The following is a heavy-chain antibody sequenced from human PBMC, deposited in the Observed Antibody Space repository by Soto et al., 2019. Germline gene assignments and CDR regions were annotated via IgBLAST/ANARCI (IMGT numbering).Heavy chain of an antibody. CDR1: GGTFSSYA. D-gene: IGHD5-18*01. V-gene: IGHV1-69*13. J-gene: IGHJ4*02. Sequence: SVKVSCKASGGTFSSYAISWVRQAPGQGLEWMGGIIPIFGTANYAQKFQGRVTITADESTSTAYMELSSLRSEDTAVYYCARDPVDTAMVRVFDYWGQGTLVTVSS. CDR3: ARDPVDTAMVRVFDY. CDR2: IIPIFGTA.